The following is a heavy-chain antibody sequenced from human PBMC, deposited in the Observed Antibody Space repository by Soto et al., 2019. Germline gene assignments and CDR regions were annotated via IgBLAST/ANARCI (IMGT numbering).Heavy chain of an antibody. D-gene: IGHD1-20*01. CDR1: GFTFNIYS. CDR2: ISYDGTTE. Sequence: GGSLRLSCAASGFTFNIYSIHWVRQTPGRXLEWVAVISYDGTTEYYADSVKGRFTISRDNSNDTLYLQLNSVRTEDTGVYYCARDMRITAAISYYYGMDVWGRGPTVTVSS. J-gene: IGHJ6*02. CDR3: ARDMRITAAISYYYGMDV. V-gene: IGHV3-30-3*01.